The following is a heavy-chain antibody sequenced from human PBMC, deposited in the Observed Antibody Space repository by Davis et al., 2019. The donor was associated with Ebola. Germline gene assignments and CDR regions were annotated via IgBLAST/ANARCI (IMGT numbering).Heavy chain of an antibody. CDR3: ARENYDILTGYLDY. D-gene: IGHD3-9*01. CDR1: GFTFSSYW. Sequence: GESLKISCAASGFTFSSYWMHWVRQAPGKGLVWVSRINSDGSSTSYADSVKGRFTISRDNAKNTLYLQMNSLRAEDTAVYYCARENYDILTGYLDYWGQGTLVTVSS. CDR2: INSDGSST. V-gene: IGHV3-74*01. J-gene: IGHJ4*02.